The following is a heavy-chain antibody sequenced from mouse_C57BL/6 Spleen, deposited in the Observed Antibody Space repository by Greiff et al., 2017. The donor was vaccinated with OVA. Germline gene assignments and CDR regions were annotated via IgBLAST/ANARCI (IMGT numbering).Heavy chain of an antibody. D-gene: IGHD1-1*01. V-gene: IGHV5-4*03. Sequence: EVKLVESGGGLVKPGGSLTLSCAASGFSFSSYAMSWVRQTPEKRLEWVATISDGGSYTYYPDNVKGRFTISRDYAKHDLYLLMSHLKSEDTAKYYSERGRTITTIVAGTIDVWGTGTTVTVSS. CDR1: GFSFSSYA. J-gene: IGHJ1*03. CDR2: ISDGGSYT. CDR3: ERGRTITTIVAGTIDV.